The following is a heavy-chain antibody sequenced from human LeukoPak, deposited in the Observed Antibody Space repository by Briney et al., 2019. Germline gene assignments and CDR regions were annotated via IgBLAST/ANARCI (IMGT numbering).Heavy chain of an antibody. CDR3: ARGLRSSSRFQH. J-gene: IGHJ1*01. V-gene: IGHV4-61*01. Sequence: SETLSLTCTVSGGSVSSGSYYWSWIRQPPGKGLEWIGEINHSGSTNYNPSLKSRVTISVDTSKNQFSLKLSSVTAADTAVYYCARGLRSSSRFQHWGQGTLVTVSS. CDR2: INHSGST. D-gene: IGHD6-13*01. CDR1: GGSVSSGSYY.